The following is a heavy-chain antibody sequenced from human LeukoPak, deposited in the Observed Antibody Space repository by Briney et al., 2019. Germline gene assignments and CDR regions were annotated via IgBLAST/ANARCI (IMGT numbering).Heavy chain of an antibody. D-gene: IGHD4-23*01. CDR2: ISSSSSYT. V-gene: IGHV3-11*05. Sequence: GGSLRLSCAASGFTFSDYYMSWIRKAPGKGLEWVSYISSSSSYTNYADSVKGRFTISRDNAKNSLYLQMNSLRAEDTAVYYCAREGVVTRGAFDIWGQGTMVTVSS. J-gene: IGHJ3*02. CDR3: AREGVVTRGAFDI. CDR1: GFTFSDYY.